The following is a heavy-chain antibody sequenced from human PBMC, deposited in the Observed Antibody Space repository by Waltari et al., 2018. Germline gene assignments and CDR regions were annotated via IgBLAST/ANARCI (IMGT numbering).Heavy chain of an antibody. Sequence: QVQLVQSGAEVKKPGSSVKVSCTASGGSFRSYSINWVRQVPGQGLEWMGGIIPNLGIADYAPKCQDRVTISADEFTRTAYMEVRSLLPEDTAVYYCARDGDYGGNAPSDYWGQGTLVTVSS. CDR3: ARDGDYGGNAPSDY. CDR2: IIPNLGIA. D-gene: IGHD2-15*01. J-gene: IGHJ4*02. CDR1: GGSFRSYS. V-gene: IGHV1-69*16.